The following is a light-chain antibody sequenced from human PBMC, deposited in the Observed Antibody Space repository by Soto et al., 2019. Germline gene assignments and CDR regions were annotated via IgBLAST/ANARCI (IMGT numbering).Light chain of an antibody. CDR3: CSHAGGSSWV. Sequence: QSALTQPPSASGSPGQSVAISCTGTSSDVGGYDRVSWYQHHPTKAPKLIIYDVTNRPSGVPYRFSGSKSGSTASLTISGLQAEDEADYYCCSHAGGSSWVFGGGTKLTVL. CDR2: DVT. CDR1: SSDVGGYDR. V-gene: IGLV2-11*01. J-gene: IGLJ3*02.